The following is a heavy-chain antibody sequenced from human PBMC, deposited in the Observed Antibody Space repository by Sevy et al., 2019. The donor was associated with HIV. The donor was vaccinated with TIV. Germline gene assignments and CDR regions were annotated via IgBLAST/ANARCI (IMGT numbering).Heavy chain of an antibody. J-gene: IGHJ3*02. CDR2: INHSGGA. V-gene: IGHV4-34*01. CDR1: SGSFSGYY. CDR3: ARHCSSISCSHAFDI. Sequence: SETLSLTCAVYSGSFSGYYWSWIRQPPGKGLEWIGEINHSGGANYNPSLKSRVTISVDTSKNQFSLKLSSVTAAVTAVYYCARHCSSISCSHAFDIWGLGTMVTVSS. D-gene: IGHD2-2*01.